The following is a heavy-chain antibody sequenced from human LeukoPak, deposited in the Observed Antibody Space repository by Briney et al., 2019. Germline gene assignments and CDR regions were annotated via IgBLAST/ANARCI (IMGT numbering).Heavy chain of an antibody. J-gene: IGHJ4*02. CDR1: GFTFSSYG. Sequence: GGSLRLSCAASGFTFSSYGMNWVRQAPGKGLEWVAVIWYDGSKENYADSVKGRFTISRDNSKNMVYLQMNSLRAENTAVYYCARTHYTSIRYFDHFDYWGQGTLVTVSS. CDR2: IWYDGSKE. CDR3: ARTHYTSIRYFDHFDY. V-gene: IGHV3-33*01. D-gene: IGHD3-9*01.